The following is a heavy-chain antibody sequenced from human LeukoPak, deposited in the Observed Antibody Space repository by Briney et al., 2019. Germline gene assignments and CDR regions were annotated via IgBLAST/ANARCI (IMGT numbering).Heavy chain of an antibody. CDR2: INWNGRNV. V-gene: IGHV3-20*04. CDR3: ARVRKQYYYDSSHHHDAFDI. Sequence: GGSLTLSCTTSGFTYDDYGMNWLRQSRGEALEWGSNINWNGRNVDYADSVKGRFTSSRDKAINSLHLQMNSLRAEDTAVYYCARVRKQYYYDSSHHHDAFDIWGQGTMVIVSS. CDR1: GFTYDDYG. D-gene: IGHD3-22*01. J-gene: IGHJ3*02.